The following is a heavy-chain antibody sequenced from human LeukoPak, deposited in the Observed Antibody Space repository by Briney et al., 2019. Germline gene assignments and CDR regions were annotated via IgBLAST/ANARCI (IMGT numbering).Heavy chain of an antibody. CDR2: INPNSGGT. V-gene: IGHV1-2*02. D-gene: IGHD3-3*02. J-gene: IGHJ4*02. Sequence: ASVKVSCKASGYTFTGYYMHWVRQAPGQGLEWMGWINPNSGGTNYAQKFQGRVTMTRDTSISTAYMELSRLRSDDTAVYSCARGAFLEWSHFDYWGQGTLVTVPS. CDR3: ARGAFLEWSHFDY. CDR1: GYTFTGYY.